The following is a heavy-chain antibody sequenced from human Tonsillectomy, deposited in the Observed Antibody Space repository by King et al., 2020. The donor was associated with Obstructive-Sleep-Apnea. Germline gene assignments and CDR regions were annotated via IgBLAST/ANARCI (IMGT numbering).Heavy chain of an antibody. CDR2: IYYRGST. Sequence: QVQLQESGPGLVKPSQTLSLTCSVSGASISGTYYYWTWIRQRPGKGLEWIGNIYYRGSTYYNSSLKSRVSISVDTSKNQFSLHLSSVTAADAAFYYCTREAVRLGEFRYWGPGTLAT. J-gene: IGHJ4*02. D-gene: IGHD3-16*01. CDR1: GASISGTYYY. V-gene: IGHV4-31*03. CDR3: TREAVRLGEFRY.